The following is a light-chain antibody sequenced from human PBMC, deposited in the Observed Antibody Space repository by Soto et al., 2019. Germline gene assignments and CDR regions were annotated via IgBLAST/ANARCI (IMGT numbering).Light chain of an antibody. J-gene: IGKJ1*01. Sequence: EIVLTQSPGTLSLSPGERATLSCRASQSVSSPLGWYQQKPGQAPRLLIYGASSRATGIPDRFSGSGSGTDFTLTISRLEPEDFAVYYCQYYDTFRTFGQGTKVDIK. CDR3: QYYDTFRT. V-gene: IGKV3-20*01. CDR1: QSVSSP. CDR2: GAS.